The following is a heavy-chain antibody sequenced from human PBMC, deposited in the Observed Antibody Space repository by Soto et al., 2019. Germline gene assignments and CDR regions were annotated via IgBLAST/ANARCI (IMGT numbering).Heavy chain of an antibody. Sequence: NGVRQKNGQGLEWMGWMNPNLGNTGYAQKFQGRVTLTADTSMSTAYMELSSLRSEDTAVYYCARETHLSLVILDYWGQGTLVTVSS. CDR3: ARETHLSLVILDY. J-gene: IGHJ4*02. D-gene: IGHD3-9*01. V-gene: IGHV1-8*03. CDR2: MNPNLGNT.